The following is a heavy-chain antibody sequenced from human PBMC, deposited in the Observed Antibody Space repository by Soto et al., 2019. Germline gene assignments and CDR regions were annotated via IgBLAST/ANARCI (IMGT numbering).Heavy chain of an antibody. CDR2: IHYSGST. Sequence: QVQLQESGPGLVKPSETLSLTCIVSGDSISTYYWSWIRQPPGKGLEWIGYIHYSGSTNSNPSLKSRVTISVDTSKNQLSLKLSSVTAADTAVYYCARAFGCSSGSCHPWGVDVWGQGTTVTVSS. V-gene: IGHV4-59*01. CDR3: ARAFGCSSGSCHPWGVDV. J-gene: IGHJ6*02. D-gene: IGHD2-15*01. CDR1: GDSISTYY.